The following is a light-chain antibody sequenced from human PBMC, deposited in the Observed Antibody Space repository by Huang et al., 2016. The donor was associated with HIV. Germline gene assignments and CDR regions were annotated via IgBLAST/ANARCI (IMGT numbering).Light chain of an antibody. CDR2: GTS. CDR3: QQCGGSPYT. CDR1: QNVGSRF. Sequence: EILLTQSPDILSLSPGERATLSCRASQNVGSRFLAWYQQKPGQAPRLLIFGTSRMDIGIPDRFSGSGSGTDCTLTINKLEPEDFAVYYCQQCGGSPYTFGQGTKLEMK. V-gene: IGKV3-20*01. J-gene: IGKJ2*01.